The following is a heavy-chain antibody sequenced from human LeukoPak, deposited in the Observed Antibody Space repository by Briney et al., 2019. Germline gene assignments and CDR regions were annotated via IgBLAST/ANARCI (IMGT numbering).Heavy chain of an antibody. J-gene: IGHJ4*02. V-gene: IGHV1-69*04. Sequence: ASVKVSCKASGYTFTSYDVNWVRQATGQGLEWMGRIILTLDSANYAQKFQDRVTITADTSTSTVYMELSSLTSEDTAMYYCARDVSYYYDNTGSPYWGQGTLVTVSS. CDR3: ARDVSYYYDNTGSPY. CDR2: IILTLDSA. CDR1: GYTFTSYD. D-gene: IGHD3-22*01.